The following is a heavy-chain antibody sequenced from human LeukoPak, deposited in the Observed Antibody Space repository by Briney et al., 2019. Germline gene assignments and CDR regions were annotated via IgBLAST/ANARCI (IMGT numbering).Heavy chain of an antibody. D-gene: IGHD6-13*01. CDR1: GFTFSDYY. CDR2: ISSSGSTV. V-gene: IGHV3-11*04. CDR3: ARLEAAAGSVDY. Sequence: PGGSLRLSCAASGFTFSDYYISWIRQAPGKGLEWVSYISSSGSTVYYADSVKGRFTISRDNAKNSLYLQMNSLRAEDTAVYYCARLEAAAGSVDYWGQGTLVTVSS. J-gene: IGHJ4*02.